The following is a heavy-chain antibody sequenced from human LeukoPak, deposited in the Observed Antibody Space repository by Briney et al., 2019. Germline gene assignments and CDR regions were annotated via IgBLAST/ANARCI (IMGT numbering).Heavy chain of an antibody. J-gene: IGHJ5*02. CDR3: ATDFYDTT. CDR1: GFTFSDAW. V-gene: IGHV3-15*07. CDR2: IRRNPDGGTI. Sequence: GGSLRLSCATSGFTFSDAWMNWVRQAPGKGLEWVGRIRRNPDGGTIDYAAPVKGRFALSRDDSKNTLYLHMSSLQTEDTAVYYCATDFYDTTWGQGTLVTVSS. D-gene: IGHD3-22*01.